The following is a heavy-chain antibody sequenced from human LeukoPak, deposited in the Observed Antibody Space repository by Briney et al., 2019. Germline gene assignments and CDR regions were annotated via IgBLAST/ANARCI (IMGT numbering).Heavy chain of an antibody. Sequence: GGSLRLSCAASGFTFSSYGMHWVRQAPGKGLEWVAVIWYDGSNKYYADSVKGRFTISRDNSKNTLYLQMNSLRAEDTAVYYCARGIAAAGTAHFDYWGQGTLVIVSS. CDR3: ARGIAAAGTAHFDY. J-gene: IGHJ4*02. D-gene: IGHD6-13*01. CDR2: IWYDGSNK. CDR1: GFTFSSYG. V-gene: IGHV3-33*01.